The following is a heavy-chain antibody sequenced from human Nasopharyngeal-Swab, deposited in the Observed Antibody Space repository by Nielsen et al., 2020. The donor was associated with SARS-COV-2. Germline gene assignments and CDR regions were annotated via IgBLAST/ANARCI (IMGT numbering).Heavy chain of an antibody. D-gene: IGHD3-22*01. CDR2: IIPILGIA. CDR1: GGTFSSYA. Sequence: SVKVSCNASGGTFSSYAISWVRQAPGQGLEWMGRIIPILGIANYAQKFQGRVTITADKSTSTAYMELSSLRSEDTAVYYCASSYDSSGYLQPYYYYGMDVWGQGTTVTVSS. CDR3: ASSYDSSGYLQPYYYYGMDV. J-gene: IGHJ6*02. V-gene: IGHV1-69*04.